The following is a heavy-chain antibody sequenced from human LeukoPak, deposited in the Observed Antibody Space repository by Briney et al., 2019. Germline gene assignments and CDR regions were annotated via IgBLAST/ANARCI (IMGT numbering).Heavy chain of an antibody. Sequence: GGSLRLSCAASAFTVDDYAMHWVRQAPGKGLEWASGISWNSGSIGYADSVKGRFTISRDNAKNSLYLQMNSLRAEDTALYYCAKGQWELPHDAFDIWGQGTMVTVSS. CDR2: ISWNSGSI. J-gene: IGHJ3*02. CDR3: AKGQWELPHDAFDI. D-gene: IGHD1-26*01. CDR1: AFTVDDYA. V-gene: IGHV3-9*01.